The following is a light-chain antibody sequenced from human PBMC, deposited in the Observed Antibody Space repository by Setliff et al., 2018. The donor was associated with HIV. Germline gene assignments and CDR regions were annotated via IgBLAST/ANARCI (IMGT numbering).Light chain of an antibody. V-gene: IGLV2-14*01. CDR3: SSYTIRNTLL. CDR1: SSDVGGYNY. J-gene: IGLJ1*01. Sequence: SALTQPASVSGSPGQSITISCTGTSSDVGGYNYVSWYQQHPGKPPKLMIYEVSNRPSGISNRFSGSKSGNTASLTISGLQAEDEADYYCSSYTIRNTLLFGTGTKVTVL. CDR2: EVS.